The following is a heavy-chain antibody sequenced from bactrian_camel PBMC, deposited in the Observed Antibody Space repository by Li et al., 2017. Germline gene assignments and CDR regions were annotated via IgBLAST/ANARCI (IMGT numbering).Heavy chain of an antibody. CDR1: GFTSSSVY. V-gene: IGHV3S28*01. Sequence: VQLVESGGGLVQPGGSTTLSCAASGFTSSSVYMAWFRQAPGKEREGVAAIDTTGSATYTYAVQGRFTISKDNAKNTLYLQMNSLKPEDTAMYYCAARRTGYCGDYWHEVDRFGFWGQGTQVTVS. J-gene: IGHJ6*01. CDR2: IDTTGSA. D-gene: IGHD2*01. CDR3: AARRTGYCGDYWHEVDRFGF.